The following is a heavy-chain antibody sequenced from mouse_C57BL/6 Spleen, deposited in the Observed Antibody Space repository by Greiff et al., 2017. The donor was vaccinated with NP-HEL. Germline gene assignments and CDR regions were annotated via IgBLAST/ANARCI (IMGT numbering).Heavy chain of an antibody. CDR1: GFSFNTYA. V-gene: IGHV10-1*01. CDR2: IRSKSNNYAT. D-gene: IGHD1-1*01. J-gene: IGHJ1*03. CDR3: VRVYGSPYWYFDV. Sequence: EVQLVESGGGLVQPKGSLKLSCAASGFSFNTYAMNWVRQAPGKGLEWVARIRSKSNNYATYYADSVKDRFTISRDDSESMLYLQMNNLKTEDTAMYYCVRVYGSPYWYFDVWGTGTTVTVSS.